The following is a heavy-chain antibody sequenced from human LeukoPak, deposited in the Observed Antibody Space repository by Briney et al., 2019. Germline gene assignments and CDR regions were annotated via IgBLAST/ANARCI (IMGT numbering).Heavy chain of an antibody. V-gene: IGHV4-38-2*01. CDR1: GYSISSGYY. CDR2: IYHSGST. Sequence: SETLSLTCAVSGYSISSGYYWGWIRQPPGRGLEWIGSIYHSGSTYYNPSLKSRVTISVDTSKNQFSLKLSSVTAADTAVYYCARHPPRPYYDFWSGCYKAYWYFDLWGRGTLVTVSS. CDR3: ARHPPRPYYDFWSGCYKAYWYFDL. D-gene: IGHD3-3*01. J-gene: IGHJ2*01.